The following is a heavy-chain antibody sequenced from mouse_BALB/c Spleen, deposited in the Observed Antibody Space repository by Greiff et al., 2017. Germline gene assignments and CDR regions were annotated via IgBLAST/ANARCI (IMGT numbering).Heavy chain of an antibody. D-gene: IGHD1-1*02. Sequence: VKLQESGPGLVAPSQSLSITCTVSGFSLTSYGVHWVRQPPGKGLEWLGVIWAGGSTNYNSDLMSRLSISKDNSKSQVFLKMNSLQTDDTAMYYCARDRGSRYAMDYWGEGTSVTVSS. CDR1: GFSLTSYG. V-gene: IGHV2-9*02. CDR2: IWAGGST. J-gene: IGHJ4*01. CDR3: ARDRGSRYAMDY.